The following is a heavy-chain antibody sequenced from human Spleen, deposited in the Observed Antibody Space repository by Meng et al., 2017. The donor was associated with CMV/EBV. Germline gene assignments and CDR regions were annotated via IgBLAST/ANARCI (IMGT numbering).Heavy chain of an antibody. CDR2: IVVGDGYT. V-gene: IGHV1-58*01. CDR1: GFTFSKSA. Sequence: SVKVSCKASGFTFSKSAVQWVRQARGQRLEWMGWIVVGDGYTNYAQKFQERVTITWDMSTSTAYMELSSLRSDDTAVYSCAAAYFDDVWGSYRPVDCWGQGTLVTVSS. CDR3: AAAYFDDVWGSYRPVDC. J-gene: IGHJ4*02. D-gene: IGHD3-16*02.